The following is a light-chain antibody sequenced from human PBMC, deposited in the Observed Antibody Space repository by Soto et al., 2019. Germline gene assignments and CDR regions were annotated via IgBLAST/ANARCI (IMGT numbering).Light chain of an antibody. J-gene: IGKJ1*01. Sequence: TGCCSTSQSVNKAYLVWYQVKPGQAPRRLIYGASSRATGIPDRFSGRGFGTDFTLTISRLEPEDFAVYYCQHPGDFPWRFAQGTKVDIK. V-gene: IGKV3D-20*02. CDR3: QHPGDFPWR. CDR2: GAS. CDR1: QSVNKAY.